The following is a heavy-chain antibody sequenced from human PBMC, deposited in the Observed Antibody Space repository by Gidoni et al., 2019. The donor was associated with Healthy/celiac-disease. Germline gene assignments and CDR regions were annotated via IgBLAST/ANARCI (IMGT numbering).Heavy chain of an antibody. V-gene: IGHV3-30*18. CDR3: AKDRDGSGWYLGYYYYYGMDV. J-gene: IGHJ6*02. CDR2: ISYDGSNK. D-gene: IGHD6-19*01. CDR1: GCTFRRYG. Sequence: QLQLVESGGGAVEPGRSLRLWCAASGCTFRRYGLHWVRQAPGKGLEWVPVISYDGSNKDYADSVKGRFTISRDKSKNTRYLQMNSLRAEDTAVYYCAKDRDGSGWYLGYYYYYGMDVWGQGTTVTVSS.